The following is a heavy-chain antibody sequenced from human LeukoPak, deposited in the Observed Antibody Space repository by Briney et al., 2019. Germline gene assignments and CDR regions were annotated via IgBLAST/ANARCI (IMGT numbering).Heavy chain of an antibody. Sequence: ASVKVSCKASGYTFTSNYIHWVRQAPGQGLEWMGMIYPRDGSTNYAQKFQGRVTITADESTSTAYVELSSLRSEDTAVYYCATFLSSGWLFDYWGQGTLVTVSS. J-gene: IGHJ4*02. D-gene: IGHD6-19*01. CDR1: GYTFTSNY. V-gene: IGHV1-46*01. CDR3: ATFLSSGWLFDY. CDR2: IYPRDGST.